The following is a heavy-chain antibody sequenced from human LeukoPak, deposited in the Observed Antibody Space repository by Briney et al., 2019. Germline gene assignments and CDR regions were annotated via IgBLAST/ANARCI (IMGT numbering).Heavy chain of an antibody. CDR1: GFTFSSNY. V-gene: IGHV3-66*02. Sequence: GGSLRLSCAASGFTFSSNYMSWVRQAPGKGLEWVSVIYSGGSTYYADSVKGRFTISRDNSKNTLYLQMNSLRAADTAVYYCASEYNWNYDAFDIWGEGTMVTVSS. CDR2: IYSGGST. D-gene: IGHD1-7*01. J-gene: IGHJ3*02. CDR3: ASEYNWNYDAFDI.